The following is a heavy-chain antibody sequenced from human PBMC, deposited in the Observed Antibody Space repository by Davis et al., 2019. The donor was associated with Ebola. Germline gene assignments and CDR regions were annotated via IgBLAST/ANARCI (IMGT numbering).Heavy chain of an antibody. CDR2: IWYDGSNK. D-gene: IGHD6-13*01. V-gene: IGHV3-33*08. CDR1: GFTVSSNY. Sequence: GGSLRLSCAASGFTVSSNYMSWVRQAPGKGLEWVAVIWYDGSNKYYADSVKGRFTISRDNSKNTLYLQMNSLRAEDTAVYYCARGRGRPVYSSSWTSFDYWGQGTLVTVSS. J-gene: IGHJ4*02. CDR3: ARGRGRPVYSSSWTSFDY.